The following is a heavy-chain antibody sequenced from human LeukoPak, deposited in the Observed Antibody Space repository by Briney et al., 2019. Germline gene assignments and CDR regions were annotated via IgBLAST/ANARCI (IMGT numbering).Heavy chain of an antibody. Sequence: GGSLRLSCAASGFTFSTYWMSWVRQAPGKGLEWVANIKQDGSEKYYLDSVKGRFTISRDNAKNSLYLQMNSLRAEDTAVYFCTREAAAGIDYWGQGALVTVSS. CDR3: TREAAAGIDY. CDR2: IKQDGSEK. J-gene: IGHJ4*02. V-gene: IGHV3-7*01. CDR1: GFTFSTYW. D-gene: IGHD6-13*01.